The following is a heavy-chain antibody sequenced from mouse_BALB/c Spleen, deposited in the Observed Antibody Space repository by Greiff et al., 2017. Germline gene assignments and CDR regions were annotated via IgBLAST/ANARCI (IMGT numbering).Heavy chain of an antibody. CDR3: ARGAHYYGMDY. CDR1: GYTFTSYW. D-gene: IGHD3-1*01. Sequence: VQLQQSGAELAKPGASVKMSCKASGYTFTSYWMHWVKQRPGQGLEWIGYINPSTGYTEYNQKFKDKATLTADKSSSTAYMQLSSLTSEDSAVYYRARGAHYYGMDYWGQGTSVTVSS. J-gene: IGHJ4*01. V-gene: IGHV1-7*01. CDR2: INPSTGYT.